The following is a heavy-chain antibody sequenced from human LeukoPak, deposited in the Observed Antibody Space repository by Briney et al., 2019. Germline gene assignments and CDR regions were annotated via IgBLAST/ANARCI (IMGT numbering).Heavy chain of an antibody. CDR3: ARRDSSGSPLGFDL. CDR1: GFTFSSYS. CDR2: ISSSSSTI. Sequence: PGGSLRLSCAASGFTFSSYSMNWVRQAPGKGLEWVSYISSSSSTIYYADSVKGRFTISRDNAKNSLYLQMNSLRAEDTAVYYCARRDSSGSPLGFDLWGRGTLVTVSS. D-gene: IGHD3-22*01. J-gene: IGHJ2*01. V-gene: IGHV3-48*04.